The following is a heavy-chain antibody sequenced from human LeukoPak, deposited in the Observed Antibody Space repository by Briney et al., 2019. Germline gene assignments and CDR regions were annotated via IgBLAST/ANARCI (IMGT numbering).Heavy chain of an antibody. CDR3: ARDVLVGGSHKFDY. Sequence: SVKVSCKASGYTFTRYYVHWLRQAPGHRLEWTGWISPNRGGTNYAPKFQARVTMASDTSINTAYMELSRLTSDDTAVYYCARDVLVGGSHKFDYWGQGTLVTVSS. CDR1: GYTFTRYY. D-gene: IGHD3-10*01. J-gene: IGHJ4*02. CDR2: ISPNRGGT. V-gene: IGHV1-2*02.